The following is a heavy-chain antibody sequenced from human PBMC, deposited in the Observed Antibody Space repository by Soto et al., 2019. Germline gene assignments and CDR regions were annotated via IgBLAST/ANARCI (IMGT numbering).Heavy chain of an antibody. CDR2: ISGSGGST. CDR1: GFTFSSYA. J-gene: IGHJ3*02. Sequence: VQLLESGGGLVQPGGSLRLSCAASGFTFSSYAMSWVRQAPGKGLEWVSTISGSGGSTFYADSVKGRFTISTDNSNNALYLQMNRLSAGDTAVYYCAKGILVKPPGTRAFDIWGQGTMVIVSS. V-gene: IGHV3-23*01. CDR3: AKGILVKPPGTRAFDI. D-gene: IGHD6-13*01.